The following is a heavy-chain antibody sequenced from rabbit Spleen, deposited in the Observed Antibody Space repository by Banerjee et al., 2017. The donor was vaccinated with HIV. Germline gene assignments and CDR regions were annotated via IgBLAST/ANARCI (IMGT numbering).Heavy chain of an antibody. J-gene: IGHJ4*01. CDR2: IAGSSSAFT. CDR3: ARDAAGREDFNL. Sequence: QSLEESGGGLVQPEGSLALTCKASGFSFSSNDYICWVRQAPGKGLEWISCIAGSSSAFTYSATWAKGRFTISKTSSTSVTLQMTSLAAADTATYFCARDAAGREDFNLWGPGTLVTVS. D-gene: IGHD4-2*01. V-gene: IGHV1S40*01. CDR1: GFSFSSNDY.